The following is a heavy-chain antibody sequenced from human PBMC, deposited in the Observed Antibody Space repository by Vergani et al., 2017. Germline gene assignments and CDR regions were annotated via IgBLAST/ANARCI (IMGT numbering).Heavy chain of an antibody. CDR3: ARDLHYDFWSGYPYYFDY. Sequence: EVQLVESGGGLVQPGGSLRLSCAASGFTFSSYSMNWVRQAPGKGLEWVSYISSSSSTIYYADSVKGRFTISRDNAKNSLYLQMNSLRAEDTAVYYCARDLHYDFWSGYPYYFDYWGQGTLVTVSS. J-gene: IGHJ4*02. CDR1: GFTFSSYS. D-gene: IGHD3-3*01. V-gene: IGHV3-48*04. CDR2: ISSSSSTI.